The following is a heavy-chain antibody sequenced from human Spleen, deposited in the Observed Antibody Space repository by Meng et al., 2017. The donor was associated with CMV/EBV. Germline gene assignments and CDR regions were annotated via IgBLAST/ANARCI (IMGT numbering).Heavy chain of an antibody. CDR3: ARVVVVVPAVIRFDY. J-gene: IGHJ4*02. V-gene: IGHV4-31*02. CDR2: IYYSGST. Sequence: GSISSGGYYWSWIRQHPGKGLEWIGYIYYSGSTYYNPSLKSRVTISADTSKNQFSLKLSSVTVADTAVYYCARVVVVVPAVIRFDYWGQGTLDTVSS. CDR1: GSISSGGYY. D-gene: IGHD2-2*01.